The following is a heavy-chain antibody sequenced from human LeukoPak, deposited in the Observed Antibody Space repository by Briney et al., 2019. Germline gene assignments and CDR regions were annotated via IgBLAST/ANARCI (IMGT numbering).Heavy chain of an antibody. CDR1: GFTFSSYT. CDR3: ARLAAAGTDFDY. D-gene: IGHD6-13*01. J-gene: IGHJ4*02. Sequence: PGGSLRLSCAASGFTFSSYTMSWVRQAPGKGLEWVSSISSSSSYIYYADSVKGRFTVSRDNAKTSLYLQVNSLRADDSALYYCARLAAAGTDFDYWGRGTRVAVSS. V-gene: IGHV3-21*01. CDR2: ISSSSSYI.